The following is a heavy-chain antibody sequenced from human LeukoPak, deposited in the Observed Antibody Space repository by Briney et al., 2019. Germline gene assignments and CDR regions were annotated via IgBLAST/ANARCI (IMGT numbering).Heavy chain of an antibody. CDR2: IYHSGST. V-gene: IGHV4-4*02. J-gene: IGHJ4*02. CDR1: GGSISSSNW. Sequence: SETLSLTCAVSGGSISSSNWWSWVRQPPGKGLEWIGEIYHSGSTNYNPSLKSRVTISVDKSKNQFSPKLSSVTAADTAVYYCASLNSGYDYYDDGFSWGQGTLVTVSS. CDR3: ASLNSGYDYYDDGFS. D-gene: IGHD5-12*01.